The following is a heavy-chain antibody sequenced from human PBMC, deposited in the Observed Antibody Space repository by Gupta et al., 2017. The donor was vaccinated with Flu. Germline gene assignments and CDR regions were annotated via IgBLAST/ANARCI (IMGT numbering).Heavy chain of an antibody. CDR3: TTDLNWAAS. CDR2: IKPDGSET. J-gene: IGHJ5*01. Sequence: EVQLVESGGGLVQPGGSLRLSRAASGFSVRSRWVTWVRQTPGKGLEGVDNIKPDGSETYYVDSVKGRFTVSRDNAKNSLYLQMNSLRAEDTAVYYCTTDLNWAASWGQGTLVTVSS. CDR1: GFSVRSRW. V-gene: IGHV3-7*01.